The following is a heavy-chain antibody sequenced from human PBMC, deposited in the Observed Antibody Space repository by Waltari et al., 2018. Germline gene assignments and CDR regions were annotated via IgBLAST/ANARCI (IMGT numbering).Heavy chain of an antibody. D-gene: IGHD7-27*01. J-gene: IGHJ6*03. Sequence: QVQLVESGGGVVQPGGSLRLSCAASGLTFSSYGVHWARQAPGKGLEWVAFRRYDGSNKYYVDSVKGRFTISRDNSKNTLYLQMNSLRAEDTAVYYCAKDSNWGGYYYMDVWGKGTTVTISS. CDR3: AKDSNWGGYYYMDV. CDR2: RRYDGSNK. CDR1: GLTFSSYG. V-gene: IGHV3-30*02.